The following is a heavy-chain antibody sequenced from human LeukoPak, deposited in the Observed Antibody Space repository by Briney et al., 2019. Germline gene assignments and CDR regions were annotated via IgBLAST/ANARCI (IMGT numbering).Heavy chain of an antibody. CDR3: ATLQGPWAPEDYFDY. V-gene: IGHV3-30*03. CDR1: GFTFSSYG. J-gene: IGHJ4*02. Sequence: QPGWSLRLSCAASGFTFSSYGMHWVRQAPGKGLEWVAVISYDGSNKYYADSVKGRFTISRDNSKNTLYLQMNSLRAEDTAVYYCATLQGPWAPEDYFDYWGQGTLVTVSS. CDR2: ISYDGSNK. D-gene: IGHD2-2*01.